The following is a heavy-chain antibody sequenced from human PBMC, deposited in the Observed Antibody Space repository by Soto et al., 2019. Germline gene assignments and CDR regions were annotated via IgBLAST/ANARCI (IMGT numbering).Heavy chain of an antibody. CDR3: ARGTVGGNWFDP. CDR1: GFTFSSYS. J-gene: IGHJ5*02. CDR2: ISSSSSYI. D-gene: IGHD2-15*01. Sequence: PGGSLRLSCAASGFTFSSYSMNWVRQAPGKGLEWVSSISSSSSYIYYADSVKGRFTISRDNAKNSLYPQMNSLRAEDTAVYYCARGTVGGNWFDPWGQGTLVTVSS. V-gene: IGHV3-21*01.